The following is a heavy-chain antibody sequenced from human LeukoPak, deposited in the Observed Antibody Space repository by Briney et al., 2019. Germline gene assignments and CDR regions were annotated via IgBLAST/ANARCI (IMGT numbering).Heavy chain of an antibody. Sequence: PGGSLRLSCAASGFTFSSYGMHWVRQAPGKGLEWVAVISYDGSNKYYADSVKGRFTISRDNAKNTLFLQMNSLRDEDTAVYYCASGPWLADYWGQGTLVTVSS. D-gene: IGHD6-19*01. J-gene: IGHJ4*02. CDR1: GFTFSSYG. V-gene: IGHV3-30*03. CDR2: ISYDGSNK. CDR3: ASGPWLADY.